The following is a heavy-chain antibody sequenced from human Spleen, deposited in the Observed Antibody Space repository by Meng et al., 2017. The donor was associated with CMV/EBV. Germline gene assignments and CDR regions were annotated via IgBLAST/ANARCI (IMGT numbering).Heavy chain of an antibody. D-gene: IGHD2-15*01. J-gene: IGHJ6*02. CDR3: AYCSGRGGVGKWLDV. V-gene: IGHV3-23*01. CDR1: GFTFTTYA. Sequence: GESLKISCAASGFTFTTYAMSWVRQAPGKGLEWVSVISGSGGSTYYADSVKGRFTISRDNSNNTLYLQMNSLRAEDTAVYYCAYCSGRGGVGKWLDVWGQGTTVTVSS. CDR2: ISGSGGST.